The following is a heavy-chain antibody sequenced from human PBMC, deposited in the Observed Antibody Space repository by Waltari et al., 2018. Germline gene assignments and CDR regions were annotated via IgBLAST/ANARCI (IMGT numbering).Heavy chain of an antibody. CDR1: GFTFSSYS. V-gene: IGHV3-23*04. D-gene: IGHD2-2*02. CDR3: AKDDRYPDDVFGL. Sequence: EVQLVESGGGLVQPGGSLRLSCAASGFTFSSYSMNWVRQAPGKGLEWVCSISGSGAEWYAESVRGRFTISRDNPKNTVFLQMNSLRVEDTALSYCAKDDRYPDDVFGLWGLGTMVTVSS. J-gene: IGHJ3*01. CDR2: ISGSGAE.